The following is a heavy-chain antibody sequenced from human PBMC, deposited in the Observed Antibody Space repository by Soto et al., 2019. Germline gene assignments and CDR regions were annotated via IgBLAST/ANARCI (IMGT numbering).Heavy chain of an antibody. D-gene: IGHD6-19*01. J-gene: IGHJ4*03. CDR2: IYHGGTT. CDR1: GDSISSGSY. Sequence: SETLSLTCTVSGDSISSGSYWGWIRQPPGEGPEWIASIYHGGTTFYNPSLKSRISISVDTSKNQFSLRLTSVAAADTATYYCARVHVMVVAGSTFDYWGRGTLVTVSS. V-gene: IGHV4-38-2*02. CDR3: ARVHVMVVAGSTFDY.